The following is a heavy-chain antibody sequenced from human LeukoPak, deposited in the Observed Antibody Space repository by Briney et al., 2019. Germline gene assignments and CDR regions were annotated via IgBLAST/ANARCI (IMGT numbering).Heavy chain of an antibody. CDR2: INPNSGGT. CDR1: GYTFTGYY. V-gene: IGHV1-2*02. J-gene: IGHJ6*03. Sequence: ASVKVSCKASGYTFTGYYMHWVRQAPGQGLEWMRWINPNSGGTNYAQKFQGRVTMTRDTSISTAYMELCRLRSDDTAVYYCARGTTEAAAGPTYYYHYYMDVWGKGTTVTVSS. D-gene: IGHD6-13*01. CDR3: ARGTTEAAAGPTYYYHYYMDV.